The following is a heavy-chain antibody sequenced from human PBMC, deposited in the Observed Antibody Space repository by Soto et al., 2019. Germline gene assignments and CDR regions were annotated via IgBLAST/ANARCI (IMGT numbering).Heavy chain of an antibody. CDR2: IYYSGST. V-gene: IGHV4-39*01. Sequence: QLQLQESGPGLVKPSETLSLTCTVSGGSISSSSYYWGWIRQPPGKGLEWIGSIYYSGSTYYNPSPKSRVTISVDTSKNQFSLKLSSVTAADTAVYYCARARYSSGWYLFDYWGQGTLVTVSS. J-gene: IGHJ4*02. CDR1: GGSISSSSYY. D-gene: IGHD6-19*01. CDR3: ARARYSSGWYLFDY.